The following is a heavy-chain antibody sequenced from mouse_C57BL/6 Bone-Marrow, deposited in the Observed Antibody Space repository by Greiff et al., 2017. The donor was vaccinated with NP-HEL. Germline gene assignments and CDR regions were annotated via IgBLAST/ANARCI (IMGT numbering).Heavy chain of an antibody. V-gene: IGHV7-1*01. CDR2: SRNTANDYTT. CDR1: GFTFSDFY. D-gene: IGHD2-12*01. CDR3: ARGYENPWYFDV. Sequence: EVNLVESGGGLVQSGRSLRLSCATSGFTFSDFYMEWVRQAPGKGLEWIAASRNTANDYTTEYSASVKGRFIVSRDTSQSILYLQMNALRAEDTAIYYCARGYENPWYFDVWGTGTTVTVSS. J-gene: IGHJ1*03.